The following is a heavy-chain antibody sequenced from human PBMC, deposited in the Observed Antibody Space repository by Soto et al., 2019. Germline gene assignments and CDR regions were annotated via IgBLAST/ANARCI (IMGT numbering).Heavy chain of an antibody. D-gene: IGHD3-3*01. CDR1: GFTFSSYA. Sequence: PGGSLRLSCAASGFTFSSYAMSWVRQAPGKGLEWVSAISGSGGSTYYADSVKGRFTISRDNSKNTLYLQMNSLRAEDTAVYYCAKPVAYYDFWSGFDYWGQGTLVTVSS. CDR2: ISGSGGST. V-gene: IGHV3-23*01. CDR3: AKPVAYYDFWSGFDY. J-gene: IGHJ4*02.